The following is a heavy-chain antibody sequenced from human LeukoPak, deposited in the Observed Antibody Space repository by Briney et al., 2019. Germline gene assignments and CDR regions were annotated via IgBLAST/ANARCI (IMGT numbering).Heavy chain of an antibody. Sequence: GGSLRLSCAASGFTFSSYAMSWVRQAPGKGLEWVSAISGSGGSTYYADSVKGRFTISRANSKNTLYLQMNSLRDEDTAVYYCARDLRAGRFLEFLPLDFWGQGTLVTVTS. CDR3: ARDLRAGRFLEFLPLDF. CDR1: GFTFSSYA. CDR2: ISGSGGST. D-gene: IGHD3-3*01. V-gene: IGHV3-23*01. J-gene: IGHJ4*02.